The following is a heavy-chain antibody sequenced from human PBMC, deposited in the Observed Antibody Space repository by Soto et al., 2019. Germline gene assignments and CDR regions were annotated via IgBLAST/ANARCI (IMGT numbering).Heavy chain of an antibody. CDR2: IDSSGEK. CDR3: ARRHLAVAVSPWFDP. V-gene: IGHV2-26*01. D-gene: IGHD6-19*01. Sequence: QVTLKESGPVLVKPTETLTLRCTVSGLSITDSEMGVSWIRQPPGQPLEWLAHIDSSGEKSYRTFLKSRLAISKDTSKSQIVLTMTNMDPEEPATYYCARRHLAVAVSPWFDPWGQGIPVTVSS. CDR1: GLSITDSEMG. J-gene: IGHJ5*02.